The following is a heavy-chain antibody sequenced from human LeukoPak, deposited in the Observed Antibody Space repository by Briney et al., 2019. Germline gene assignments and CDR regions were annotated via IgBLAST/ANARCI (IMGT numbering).Heavy chain of an antibody. CDR1: GGSISSGSYY. V-gene: IGHV4-61*02. Sequence: SETLSLTCTVSGGSISSGSYYWSWIRQPAGKGLEWIGRIYTSGSTNYNPSLKSRVTISVDTSKNQFSLKLSSVTAADTAMYYCAGNYYGSGSYYSEDRYWGQRTLVTVSS. D-gene: IGHD3-10*01. CDR2: IYTSGST. J-gene: IGHJ4*02. CDR3: AGNYYGSGSYYSEDRY.